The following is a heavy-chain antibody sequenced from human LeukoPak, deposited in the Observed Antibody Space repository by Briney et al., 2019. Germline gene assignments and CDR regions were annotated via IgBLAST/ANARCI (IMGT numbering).Heavy chain of an antibody. Sequence: PGGSLRLSCAASGFTFSSYSMNWVRQAPGKGLEWVSSISSSSSYIYYADSVKGRFTISRDNAKNSLYLQMNSLRAEDTAVYYCARPNRRTEYQLLGLGYYYMDVWGKGTTVTVSS. CDR2: ISSSSSYI. CDR1: GFTFSSYS. V-gene: IGHV3-21*01. CDR3: ARPNRRTEYQLLGLGYYYMDV. J-gene: IGHJ6*03. D-gene: IGHD2-2*01.